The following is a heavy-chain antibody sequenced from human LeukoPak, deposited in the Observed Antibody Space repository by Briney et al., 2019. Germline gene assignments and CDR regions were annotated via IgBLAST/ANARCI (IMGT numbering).Heavy chain of an antibody. Sequence: ASVKVSCKASGYTFINYYIHWVRHAPGQGLEWMGIINPGGGSTNYAQMFQGRVIMTRDTSTSTVYMELSSLRSEDTAVYYCARDPRAYCGGDCSPDYWGQGTLVTVSS. CDR1: GYTFINYY. CDR3: ARDPRAYCGGDCSPDY. D-gene: IGHD2-21*02. J-gene: IGHJ4*02. V-gene: IGHV1-46*01. CDR2: INPGGGST.